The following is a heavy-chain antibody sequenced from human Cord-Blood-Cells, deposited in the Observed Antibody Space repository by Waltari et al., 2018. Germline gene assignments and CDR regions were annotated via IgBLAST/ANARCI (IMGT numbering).Heavy chain of an antibody. CDR2: ILAIFGTA. CDR1: GGAFSSYA. CDR3: ARAFPHGYDYYYYYMDV. J-gene: IGHJ6*03. Sequence: QVQLVQSGAEVKKPGSSVKVSCKSSGGAFSSYAISWVRQAPGQGLEWMGGILAIFGTANYAQKFQGRVTITAGEATSTAYMERSSLRSEDTAVYYCARAFPHGYDYYYYYMDVWGKGTTVTVSS. V-gene: IGHV1-69*01. D-gene: IGHD5-12*01.